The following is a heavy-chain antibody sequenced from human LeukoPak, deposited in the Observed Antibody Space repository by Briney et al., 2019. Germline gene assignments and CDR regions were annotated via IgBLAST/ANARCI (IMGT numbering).Heavy chain of an antibody. D-gene: IGHD3-9*01. J-gene: IGHJ5*02. CDR2: IYHSGST. CDR1: GGSIRSGGYS. CDR3: ARVCYDIMTGYRWFVP. V-gene: IGHV4-30-2*01. Sequence: SETLSLTCAVSGGSIRSGGYSGSWIRQPPGKSLEWIGYIYHSGSTYYNPSLKSRVTISVDRSKNQFSLKLSSVTAADTAVYYCARVCYDIMTGYRWFVPWGQGTLVTVSS.